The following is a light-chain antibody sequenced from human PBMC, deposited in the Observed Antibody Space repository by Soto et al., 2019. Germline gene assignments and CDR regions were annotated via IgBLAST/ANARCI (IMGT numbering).Light chain of an antibody. J-gene: IGLJ1*01. Sequence: QSVLSQPASVSGSPGQSITISCTGTSSDVGGFEYVSWYQHQPGKAPKLIIYDVTKRPSGVSNRFSGSKSGNTASLTISGIQAEDEGDYYCGSITRSSTSVFGNGTKVTVL. CDR1: SSDVGGFEY. V-gene: IGLV2-14*01. CDR3: GSITRSSTSV. CDR2: DVT.